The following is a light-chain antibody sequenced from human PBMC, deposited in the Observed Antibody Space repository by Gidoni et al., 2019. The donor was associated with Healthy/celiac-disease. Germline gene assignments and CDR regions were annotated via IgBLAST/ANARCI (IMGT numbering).Light chain of an antibody. V-gene: IGKV1-33*01. CDR2: DAS. CDR1: QDITNY. J-gene: IGKJ4*01. Sequence: DIQMTQSPSSLSASVGDRVTITCQASQDITNYLDWYQQKPGKATTLLIYDASNLETGVPSRFSGRGSGTDFTFTISSLQPEDIATYYCQQYDNLPPLTFXGXTKVEIK. CDR3: QQYDNLPPLT.